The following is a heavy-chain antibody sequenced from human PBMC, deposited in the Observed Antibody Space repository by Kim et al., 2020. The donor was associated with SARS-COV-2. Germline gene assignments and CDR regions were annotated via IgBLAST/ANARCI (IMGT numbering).Heavy chain of an antibody. CDR3: ARVGYDYVWGSYRDYYDYYGMDV. CDR2: ISSSSSYT. CDR1: GFTFSDYY. J-gene: IGHJ6*02. D-gene: IGHD3-16*02. Sequence: GGSLRLSCAASGFTFSDYYMSWIRQAPGKGLEWVSYISSSSSYTNYAASVKGRFTISRDNAKNSLYLQMNSLRAEDTAVYYCARVGYDYVWGSYRDYYDYYGMDVWGQGTTVTVSS. V-gene: IGHV3-11*05.